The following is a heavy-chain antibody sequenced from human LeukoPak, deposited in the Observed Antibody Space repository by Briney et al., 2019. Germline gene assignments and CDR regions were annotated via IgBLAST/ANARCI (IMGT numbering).Heavy chain of an antibody. CDR2: IWYDGSNK. CDR1: GFTFSSYG. Sequence: GGSLRLSRAASGFTFSSYGMHWVRQAPGKGLEWVAVIWYDGSNKYYADSVKGRFTISRDNSKNTLYLQMNSLRAEDTAVYYCAKASRYCSSTSCPYYYYYYYMDVWGKGTTVTVSS. D-gene: IGHD2-2*01. J-gene: IGHJ6*03. V-gene: IGHV3-33*06. CDR3: AKASRYCSSTSCPYYYYYYYMDV.